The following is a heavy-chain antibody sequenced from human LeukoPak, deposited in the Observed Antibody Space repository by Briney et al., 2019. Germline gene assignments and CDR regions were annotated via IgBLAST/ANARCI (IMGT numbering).Heavy chain of an antibody. D-gene: IGHD6-25*01. CDR2: IKTNSGGT. J-gene: IGHJ4*02. Sequence: ASVKVSCKAPGYTFTGYFMHWVRQAPGQGLEWMGWIKTNSGGTKYAQKFQGRVTMTRDTSSSTAYMEMTRLRSDDTAVYYCAREEAATPSDFDYWGQGTLVTVSS. CDR1: GYTFTGYF. CDR3: AREEAATPSDFDY. V-gene: IGHV1-2*02.